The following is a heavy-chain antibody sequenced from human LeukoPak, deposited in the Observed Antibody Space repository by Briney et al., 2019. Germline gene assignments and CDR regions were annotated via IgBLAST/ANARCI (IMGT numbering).Heavy chain of an antibody. CDR2: ISGSGGST. V-gene: IGHV3-23*01. Sequence: GGSLRLSCAASGFTFRSYAMSWVRQAPGKGLEWVSAISGSGGSTYYADSVKGRFTISRDNSKNTLYLQMNSLRAEDTAVYYCVVDTAMGSYAFDIWGQGTMVTVSS. CDR3: VVDTAMGSYAFDI. CDR1: GFTFRSYA. D-gene: IGHD5-18*01. J-gene: IGHJ3*02.